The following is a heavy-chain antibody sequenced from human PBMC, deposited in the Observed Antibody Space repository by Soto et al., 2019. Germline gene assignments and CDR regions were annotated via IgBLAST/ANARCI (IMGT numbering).Heavy chain of an antibody. CDR3: ARDGNGDYGIDF. CDR1: GYTFTSFY. D-gene: IGHD4-17*01. V-gene: IGHV1-2*02. CDR2: INPHSDDT. Sequence: QVQLVQSGAEVKKPGASVKVSCKASGYTFTSFYIHWVRQAPGQGLEWMGWINPHSDDTKYAQKFQGRVSITRDTSISTVYMELSRLTSDDTAVYYCARDGNGDYGIDFWGQGTLVTVSS. J-gene: IGHJ4*02.